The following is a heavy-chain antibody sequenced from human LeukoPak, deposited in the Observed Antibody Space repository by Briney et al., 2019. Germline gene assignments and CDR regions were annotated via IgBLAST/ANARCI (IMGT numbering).Heavy chain of an antibody. J-gene: IGHJ4*02. CDR1: GFTFSDYY. Sequence: GGSLRLSCAASGFTFSDYYMSWIRQAPGEGLEWVSYISSSSSYTNYADSVKGRFTISRDNAKNSLYLQMNSLRAEDTAVYYCARATLSSWYYFDYWGQGTLVTVSS. V-gene: IGHV3-11*05. CDR2: ISSSSSYT. D-gene: IGHD6-13*01. CDR3: ARATLSSWYYFDY.